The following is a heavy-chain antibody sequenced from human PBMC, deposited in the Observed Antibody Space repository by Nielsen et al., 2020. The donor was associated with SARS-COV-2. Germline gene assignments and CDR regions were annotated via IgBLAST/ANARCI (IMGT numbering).Heavy chain of an antibody. D-gene: IGHD3-3*01. CDR1: GFTLSSYW. CDR3: ARDSNYDFWSGYPYFDY. Sequence: GESLKISCAASGFTLSSYWMSWVRQAPGKGLEWVANIKQDGSEKYYVDSVKGRFTISRDNAKNSLYLQMNSLRAEDTAVYYCARDSNYDFWSGYPYFDYWGQGTLVTVSS. J-gene: IGHJ4*02. CDR2: IKQDGSEK. V-gene: IGHV3-7*03.